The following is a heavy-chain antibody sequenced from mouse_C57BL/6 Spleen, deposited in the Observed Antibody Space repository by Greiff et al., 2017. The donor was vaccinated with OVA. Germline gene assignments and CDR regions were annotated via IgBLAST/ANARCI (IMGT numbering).Heavy chain of an antibody. CDR3: AMGDYGSRFAY. Sequence: QVKLQQPGAELVKPGASVKLSCKASGYTFTSYWMHWVKQRPGRGLAWIGRIDPHSGGTKYNEKFKSTATLTVDKPSSTAYMQLSSLTSEASAVYYCAMGDYGSRFAYWGQGTLVTVSA. CDR1: GYTFTSYW. V-gene: IGHV1-72*01. CDR2: IDPHSGGT. J-gene: IGHJ3*01. D-gene: IGHD1-1*01.